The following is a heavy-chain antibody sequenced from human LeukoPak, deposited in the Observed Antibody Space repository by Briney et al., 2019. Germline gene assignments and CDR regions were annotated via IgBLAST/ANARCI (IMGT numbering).Heavy chain of an antibody. D-gene: IGHD5-18*01. V-gene: IGHV4-34*01. CDR3: ARVVDTAMVTLD. J-gene: IGHJ4*02. CDR2: INHSGNT. CDR1: GGSFSGYY. Sequence: SETLSLTCVVYGGSFSGYYWSWIRQSPGKGLEWIGEINHSGNTNYNPSLKSRVTMSVDTSKNQFSLKLSSVTAADTAVYYCARVVDTAMVTLDWGQGTLVTVSS.